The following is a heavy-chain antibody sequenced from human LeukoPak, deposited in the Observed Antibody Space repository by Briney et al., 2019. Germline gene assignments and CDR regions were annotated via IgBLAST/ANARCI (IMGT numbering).Heavy chain of an antibody. V-gene: IGHV3-48*01. CDR3: ARSRTSNRYFDL. D-gene: IGHD2-8*01. Sequence: GGSLRLSCAASGFPFNSYSMNWVRQAPGKGLEWVSYINSGSTTIYSADSVKGRFAISRDNAKNLLFLQMNSLRAEDTAVYYCARSRTSNRYFDLWGRGTLVTVSS. J-gene: IGHJ2*01. CDR2: INSGSTTI. CDR1: GFPFNSYS.